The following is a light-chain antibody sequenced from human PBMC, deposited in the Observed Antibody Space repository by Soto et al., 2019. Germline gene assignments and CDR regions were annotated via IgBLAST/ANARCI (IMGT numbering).Light chain of an antibody. Sequence: EIVLTQSPATLSLSPGERATLSCRASRTVNNYLAWYQQKPGQAPRLLIYDASIRATGIPARFSGSGSGTDFTLTISSLEPEDFAVYFCQQRSDWPPITSGQGTRVEIK. J-gene: IGKJ5*01. CDR2: DAS. V-gene: IGKV3-11*01. CDR1: RTVNNY. CDR3: QQRSDWPPIT.